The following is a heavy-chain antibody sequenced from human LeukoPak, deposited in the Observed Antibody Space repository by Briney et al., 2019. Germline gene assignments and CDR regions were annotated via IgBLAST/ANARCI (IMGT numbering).Heavy chain of an antibody. CDR2: ISKSGDRT. Sequence: GGSLRLSCAASGFTFSSYAMSWVSQAPGTGLEWVSAISKSGDRTYYADSVKGRLTISRDNSKNTLYLQMNSLRAEDTAVYYCAKGGYYYDSSGYYVLTFFDYWGQGTLVTVSS. V-gene: IGHV3-23*01. J-gene: IGHJ4*02. D-gene: IGHD3-22*01. CDR3: AKGGYYYDSSGYYVLTFFDY. CDR1: GFTFSSYA.